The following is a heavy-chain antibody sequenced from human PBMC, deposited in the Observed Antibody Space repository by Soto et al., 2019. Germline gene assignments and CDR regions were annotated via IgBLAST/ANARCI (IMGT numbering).Heavy chain of an antibody. D-gene: IGHD6-13*01. CDR1: GFTFDDYA. CDR3: AKGAKYGVGHGSSWPYRTN. Sequence: DVQLVESGGGLVQPGRSLRLSCAASGFTFDDYAMHWVRQAPGKGLEWVSGISWNSGSIGYADSVKGRFTISRDNAKNSLYLQMNSLRAEDTALYYCAKGAKYGVGHGSSWPYRTNWGQGTLVTVSS. V-gene: IGHV3-9*01. J-gene: IGHJ4*02. CDR2: ISWNSGSI.